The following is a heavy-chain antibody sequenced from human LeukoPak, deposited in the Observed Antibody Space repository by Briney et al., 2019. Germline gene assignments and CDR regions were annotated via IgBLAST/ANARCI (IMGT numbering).Heavy chain of an antibody. CDR3: ARVVEGRVLRFLGWLLPNWFDP. V-gene: IGHV1-8*01. D-gene: IGHD3-3*01. CDR1: GYTFTSYD. J-gene: IGHJ5*02. CDR2: MNPNSGNT. Sequence: GASVKVSCKASGYTFTSYDINWVRQATGQGLEWMGWMNPNSGNTGYAQKFQGRVTMTRNTSISTAYMELSSLRSEDTAVYYCARVVEGRVLRFLGWLLPNWFDPWGQGTLVTVSS.